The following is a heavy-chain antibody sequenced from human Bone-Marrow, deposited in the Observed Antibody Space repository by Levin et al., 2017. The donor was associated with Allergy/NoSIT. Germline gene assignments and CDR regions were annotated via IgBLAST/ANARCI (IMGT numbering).Heavy chain of an antibody. J-gene: IGHJ4*02. Sequence: GGSLRLSCAASGFTFSNYWMSWVRQAPGKGLEWVANIKKDGSEKYYVDSVKGRFTISRDNAKNSLYLQMNSLRVEDTAVYYCVSQSGASYWGQGTLVTVSS. CDR1: GFTFSNYW. V-gene: IGHV3-7*01. D-gene: IGHD3-3*01. CDR3: VSQSGASY. CDR2: IKKDGSEK.